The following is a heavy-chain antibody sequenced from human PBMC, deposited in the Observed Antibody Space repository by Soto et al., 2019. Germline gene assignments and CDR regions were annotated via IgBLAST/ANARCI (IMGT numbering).Heavy chain of an antibody. Sequence: GGSLRLSCAASGFTFSNYAMNWVRQAPGKGLEWVSVITGDSITKLYADSVKGRFTVSRDNSKNTLYLQMNSLRAEDTAIYYCAKHEGHCGGSRCHFDFRGQGTLVTVSS. D-gene: IGHD2-15*01. CDR3: AKHEGHCGGSRCHFDF. J-gene: IGHJ4*02. CDR1: GFTFSNYA. V-gene: IGHV3-23*01. CDR2: ITGDSITK.